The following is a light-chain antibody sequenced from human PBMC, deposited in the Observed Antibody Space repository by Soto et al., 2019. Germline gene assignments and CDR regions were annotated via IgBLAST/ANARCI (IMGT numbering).Light chain of an antibody. CDR1: SSNIGNNA. V-gene: IGLV1-36*01. J-gene: IGLJ3*02. Sequence: QSVLTQPPSVSEAPRQRVTISCSGSSSNIGNNAVNWYQQLPGKAPKLLIYYDDLLPSGVSDRFSGSKSGTSASLAISGLQSEDEADYYCAAWDDSLNGPVFGRGTKVTVL. CDR3: AAWDDSLNGPV. CDR2: YDD.